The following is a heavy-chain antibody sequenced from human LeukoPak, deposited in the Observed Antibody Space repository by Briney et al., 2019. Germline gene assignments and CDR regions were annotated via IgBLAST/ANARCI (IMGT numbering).Heavy chain of an antibody. V-gene: IGHV3-74*01. CDR1: GFTFSSYW. D-gene: IGHD5-12*01. J-gene: IGHJ4*02. CDR2: IHPDGSRT. CDR3: AREQRYDDFDY. Sequence: QPGGSLRLSCAASGFTFSSYWMHWVRQAPGEGLVWVSRIHPDGSRTSYTDSVKGRFTISRDNAKNTLYLQLNSLRAEDSAVDFCAREQRYDDFDYWGQGILVTVSS.